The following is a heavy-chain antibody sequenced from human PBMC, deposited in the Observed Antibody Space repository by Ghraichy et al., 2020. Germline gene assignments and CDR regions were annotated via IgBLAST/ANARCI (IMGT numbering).Heavy chain of an antibody. CDR2: IYTSGST. CDR1: GGSISSYY. V-gene: IGHV4-4*07. Sequence: SETLSLTCTVSGGSISSYYWSWIRQPAGKGLEWIGRIYTSGSTNYNPSLKSRVTMSVDTSKNQFSLKLSSVTAADTAVYYCARETTVRPPPSVATFPVTDAFDIWGQGTMVTVSS. J-gene: IGHJ3*02. CDR3: ARETTVRPPPSVATFPVTDAFDI. D-gene: IGHD4-17*01.